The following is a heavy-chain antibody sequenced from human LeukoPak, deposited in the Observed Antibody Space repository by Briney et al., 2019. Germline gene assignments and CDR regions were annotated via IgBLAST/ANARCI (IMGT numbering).Heavy chain of an antibody. V-gene: IGHV3-7*01. CDR3: ARDSLYAIDY. J-gene: IGHJ4*02. D-gene: IGHD2-8*01. Sequence: GGSLRLSCAASGFTFSSYLMSWVRQAPGKGLEWVANIKQDGSEKYYVDSVKGRFTISRDNAKNSLYLQMNSLRAEDTAVYYCARDSLYAIDYWGQGTLVTVSS. CDR1: GFTFSSYL. CDR2: IKQDGSEK.